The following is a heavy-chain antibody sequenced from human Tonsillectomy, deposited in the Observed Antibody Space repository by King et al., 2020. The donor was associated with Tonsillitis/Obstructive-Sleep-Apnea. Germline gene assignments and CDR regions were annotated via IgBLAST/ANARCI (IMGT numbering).Heavy chain of an antibody. J-gene: IGHJ4*02. D-gene: IGHD3-22*01. CDR3: ARVPTYFYDTSGYFDFDY. V-gene: IGHV6-1*01. CDR2: TYYRSKWYN. CDR1: GDTVSSSSAT. Sequence: VQLPQSGPGLVKPSQTLSLTCTISGDTVSSSSATWNWIRQSPSRGLEWLGRTYYRSKWYNDYAVSVKSRITINPDTSKNQFSLQLNSMTPEDTAVYYCARVPTYFYDTSGYFDFDYWGQGTLVTVSS.